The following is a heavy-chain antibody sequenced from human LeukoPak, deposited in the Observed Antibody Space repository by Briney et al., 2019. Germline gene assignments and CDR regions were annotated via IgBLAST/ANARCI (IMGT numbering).Heavy chain of an antibody. CDR2: ISRSGGST. V-gene: IGHV3-23*01. J-gene: IGHJ6*02. D-gene: IGHD4-17*01. CDR1: GFTFNSYA. CDR3: AKGATVTTLDSYYYGMDV. Sequence: PGGSLRLSCAASGFTFNSYAMSWVRQAPGKGLEWVSSISRSGGSTYYADSVKGRFTISRDNSKNTLYLQMNSLRAEDTAVYYCAKGATVTTLDSYYYGMDVWGQGTTVTVSS.